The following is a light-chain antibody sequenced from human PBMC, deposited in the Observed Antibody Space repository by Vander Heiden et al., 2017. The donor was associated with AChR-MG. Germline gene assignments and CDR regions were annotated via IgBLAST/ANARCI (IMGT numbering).Light chain of an antibody. CDR3: AAWDDSLYVV. V-gene: IGLV1-44*01. CDR1: SSNIGSHT. CDR2: ANN. J-gene: IGLJ3*02. Sequence: QSVLTQPPSASGTPGHWVTIPCSGSSSNIGSHTVNWYQQLPGAAPRLLIYANNQRPSGVPDRFSGSKSGTSASLAIRGLRSEDEANYYCAAWDDSLYVVFGGGTKLTVL.